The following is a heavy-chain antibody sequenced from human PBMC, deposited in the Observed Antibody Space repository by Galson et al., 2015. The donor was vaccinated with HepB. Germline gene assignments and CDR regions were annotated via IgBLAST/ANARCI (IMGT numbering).Heavy chain of an antibody. D-gene: IGHD2-2*01. J-gene: IGHJ4*02. CDR1: EFTFSRYA. V-gene: IGHV3-23*01. CDR3: AKGSLGHCSGARCYAFDY. CDR2: ISGSDSGT. Sequence: SLRLSCAASEFTFSRYAMSWVRRAPGKRLEWVSAISGSDSGTYYADSVKGRFTISRDNSKNTLYLQMNNLRAEDTALYYCAKGSLGHCSGARCYAFDYWGQGTLVTVSS.